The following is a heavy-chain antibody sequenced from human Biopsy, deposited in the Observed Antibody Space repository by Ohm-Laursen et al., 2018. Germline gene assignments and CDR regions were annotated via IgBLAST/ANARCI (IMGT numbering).Heavy chain of an antibody. V-gene: IGHV4-39*01. Sequence: GTLSLTCTVSGGSISDSTYHWGWIRQSPGKGLEWIGNIYYSGNTDSSPSLKSRVTISVDASNNQFPQKLRSVTAADTAVYYCARQVDFWSGYVDYWGQGTLVAVSS. J-gene: IGHJ4*02. CDR2: IYYSGNT. CDR1: GGSISDSTYH. CDR3: ARQVDFWSGYVDY. D-gene: IGHD3-3*01.